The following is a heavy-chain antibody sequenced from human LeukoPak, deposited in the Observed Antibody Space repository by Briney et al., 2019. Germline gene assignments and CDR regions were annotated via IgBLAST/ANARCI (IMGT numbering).Heavy chain of an antibody. D-gene: IGHD3-10*01. CDR1: GFTFSSYS. CDR3: ARDHSALASYPNP. CDR2: ITRSSHYI. J-gene: IGHJ5*02. V-gene: IGHV3-21*01. Sequence: GGSLRLSCAASGFTFSSYSMTWVRQAPGKGLEWVSSITRSSHYIYYADSVKGRFTISRDNAKNSLYLQMNSLRAEDTAVYYCARDHSALASYPNPWGQGTLVTVSS.